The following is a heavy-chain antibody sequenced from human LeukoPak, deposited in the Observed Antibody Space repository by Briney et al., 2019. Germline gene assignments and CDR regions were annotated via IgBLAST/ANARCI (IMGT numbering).Heavy chain of an antibody. CDR3: VKGIVVVTARAFDY. CDR1: GFTFSTYD. J-gene: IGHJ4*02. CDR2: ISYDGGNK. V-gene: IGHV3-30*18. Sequence: GGSLRLSCAASGFTFSTYDMHWVRQAPGKGLEWVAVISYDGGNKYYADSVKGQFTISRDNSRNTLYLQMSSLRPEDTAVYYCVKGIVVVTARAFDYWGQGTLVTVSS. D-gene: IGHD2-21*02.